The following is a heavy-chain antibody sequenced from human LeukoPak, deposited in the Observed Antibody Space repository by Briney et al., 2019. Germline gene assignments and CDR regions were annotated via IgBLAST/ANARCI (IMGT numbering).Heavy chain of an antibody. Sequence: PSETLSLTCTVSGGSISSGGYYWSWIRQHPGKGLEWIGYIYYSGSTYYNPSLKSRVTISVDTSKNQFSLKLSSVTAADTAVYYCARVDSNSGSSFDYWGQGTLVTVSS. V-gene: IGHV4-31*03. CDR3: ARVDSNSGSSFDY. CDR2: IYYSGST. J-gene: IGHJ4*02. D-gene: IGHD3-10*01. CDR1: GGSISSGGYY.